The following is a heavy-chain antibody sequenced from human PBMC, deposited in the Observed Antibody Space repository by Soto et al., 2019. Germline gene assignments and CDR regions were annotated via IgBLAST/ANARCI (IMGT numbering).Heavy chain of an antibody. J-gene: IGHJ3*01. CDR1: GFTFSSSA. CDR3: VRAGKPYGFDF. Sequence: GGSLRLSCAASGFTFSSSAMNWVRQAPGKGLEWVSSIRVGGGDTFYADSVRGRFTVSRDNAKDSLYLQVDSLGTEDTAIYFWVRAGKPYGFDFWGQGTMVTVSS. D-gene: IGHD4-17*01. V-gene: IGHV3-23*01. CDR2: IRVGGGDT.